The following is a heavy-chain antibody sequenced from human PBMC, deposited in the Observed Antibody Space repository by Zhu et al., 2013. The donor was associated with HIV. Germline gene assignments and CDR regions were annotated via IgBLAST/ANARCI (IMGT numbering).Heavy chain of an antibody. CDR1: GGTFSSYA. J-gene: IGHJ5*02. CDR2: IIPIFGTA. D-gene: IGHD1-7*01. Sequence: QVQLVQSGAEVKKPGSSVKVSCKASGGTFSSYAISWVRQAPGQGLEWMGGIIPIFGTANYAQKFQGRVTITADESTSTAYMELSSLRSEDTAVYYCARDPVAGTTASYNWFDPWGRREPVGHRLL. V-gene: IGHV1-69*01. CDR3: ARDPVAGTTASYNWFDP.